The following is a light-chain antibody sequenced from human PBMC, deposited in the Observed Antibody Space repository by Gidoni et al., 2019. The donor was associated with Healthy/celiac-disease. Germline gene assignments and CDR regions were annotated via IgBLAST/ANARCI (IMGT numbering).Light chain of an antibody. CDR3: SSYAGSNNSV. Sequence: QSALTQPPSASGPPGQSVTISCTGTSSDVGGYNYVSWYQQHPGKAPKLMIYEVSKRPSGVPDRFSGSKSGNTASLTVSGLQAEDEADYYCSSYAGSNNSVFGGGTKLTVL. CDR1: SSDVGGYNY. CDR2: EVS. V-gene: IGLV2-8*01. J-gene: IGLJ2*01.